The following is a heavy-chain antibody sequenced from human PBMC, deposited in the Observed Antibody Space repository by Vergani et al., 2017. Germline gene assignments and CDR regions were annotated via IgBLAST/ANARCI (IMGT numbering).Heavy chain of an antibody. V-gene: IGHV4-59*01. J-gene: IGHJ6*02. CDR2: IYYSGST. CDR1: GGSISSYY. CDR3: ASGDSSYLNDYYYYGMDV. D-gene: IGHD4-11*01. Sequence: QVQLQESGPGLVKPSETLSLTCTVSGGSISSYYWSWIRQPPGKGLEWIGYIYYSGSTNYNPSLKSRVTISVDTSKKQFSLKLSSVTAADTAVYYCASGDSSYLNDYYYYGMDVWGQGTTVTVSS.